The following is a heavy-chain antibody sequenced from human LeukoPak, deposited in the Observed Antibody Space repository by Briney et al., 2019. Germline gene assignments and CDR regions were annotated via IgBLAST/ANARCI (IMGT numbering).Heavy chain of an antibody. CDR3: ATMTTGSFDY. D-gene: IGHD4-17*01. CDR1: GFTVSSNY. CDR2: IYSGGST. V-gene: IGHV3-53*04. J-gene: IGHJ4*02. Sequence: GGSLRLSCAASGFTVSSNYMSWVRQAPGKGLEWVSVIYSGGSTYYADSVKGRFTISRLNSKNTLYLQMNSLRAEDTAVYYCATMTTGSFDYWGQGTLVTVSS.